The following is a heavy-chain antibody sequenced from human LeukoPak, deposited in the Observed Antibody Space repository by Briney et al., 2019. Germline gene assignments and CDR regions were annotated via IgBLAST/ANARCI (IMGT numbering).Heavy chain of an antibody. J-gene: IGHJ6*04. Sequence: TGESLKISCQGSGYSFTSYWIGWVRQLPGKGLEWMGIIYPGDSDTRYSPSFQGQVTISADKSISTAYLQWSSLKASDTAMYYCATHYYGSGRGPYGMDVWGKGTTVTVSS. CDR2: IYPGDSDT. D-gene: IGHD3-10*01. V-gene: IGHV5-51*01. CDR1: GYSFTSYW. CDR3: ATHYYGSGRGPYGMDV.